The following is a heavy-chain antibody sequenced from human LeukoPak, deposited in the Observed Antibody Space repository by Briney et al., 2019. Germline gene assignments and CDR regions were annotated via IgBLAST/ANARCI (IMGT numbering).Heavy chain of an antibody. CDR1: GFTVSSNY. D-gene: IGHD2-21*02. J-gene: IGHJ4*02. CDR2: IYSGGST. V-gene: IGHV3-66*01. Sequence: GGSLRLSCAASGFTVSSNYMSWVRQAPGKGLEWVSVIYSGGSTYYADSVKGRFTISRDNSKNTLYLQMNSLRAEDTAVYYCAMTAILPPFDYWGQGTLVTVSS. CDR3: AMTAILPPFDY.